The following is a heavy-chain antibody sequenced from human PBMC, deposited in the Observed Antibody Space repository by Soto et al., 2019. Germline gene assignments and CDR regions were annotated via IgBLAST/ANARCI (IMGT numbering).Heavy chain of an antibody. CDR2: INAGDGST. V-gene: IGHV1-3*01. CDR1: GYTFTAYS. Sequence: ASVEVSCKASGYTFTAYSMHWVRQSPGQSLEWMGWINAGDGSTKYSPKFQARVTITRDTSASTVYLELTRLTSEDRAVYFCARDHPSSRQYYFDYWGPGTQVTVSS. D-gene: IGHD6-19*01. J-gene: IGHJ4*02. CDR3: ARDHPSSRQYYFDY.